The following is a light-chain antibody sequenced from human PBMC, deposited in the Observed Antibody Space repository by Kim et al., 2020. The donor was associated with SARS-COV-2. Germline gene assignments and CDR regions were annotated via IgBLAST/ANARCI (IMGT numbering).Light chain of an antibody. CDR2: GKQ. V-gene: IGLV3-19*01. CDR1: SLRDYY. Sequence: SSELTQDPAVSVALGQTVRITCQGDSLRDYYASWYQQKPGQPPVLVLYGKQNRPSGIPDRFSGSSSGNTASLTITGAQAEDEADYYCNSRDSSATHVIFG. J-gene: IGLJ2*01. CDR3: NSRDSSATHVI.